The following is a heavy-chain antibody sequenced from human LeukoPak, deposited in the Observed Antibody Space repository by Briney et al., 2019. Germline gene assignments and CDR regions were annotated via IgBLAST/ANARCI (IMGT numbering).Heavy chain of an antibody. D-gene: IGHD3-22*01. V-gene: IGHV1-2*02. Sequence: GASVKVSCKASGYTFTGYYMHWVRQAPGQGLGGMGWINPNSGGTNYAQKFQGRVTMTRDTSISTAYMELSRLRSDDTAVYYCARYDSSGYYHDYWGQGTLVTVSS. CDR1: GYTFTGYY. J-gene: IGHJ4*02. CDR3: ARYDSSGYYHDY. CDR2: INPNSGGT.